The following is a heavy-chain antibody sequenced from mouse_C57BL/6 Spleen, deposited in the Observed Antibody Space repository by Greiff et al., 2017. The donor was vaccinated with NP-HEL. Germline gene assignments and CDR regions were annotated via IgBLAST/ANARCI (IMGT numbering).Heavy chain of an antibody. D-gene: IGHD2-1*01. CDR2: IYPGDGDT. V-gene: IGHV1-82*01. Sequence: VKLQESGPELVKPGASVKISCKASGYAFSSSWMNWVKQRPGKGLEWIGRIYPGDGDTNYNGKFKGKATLTADKSSSTAYMQLSSLTSEDSAVYFCARERNYGNYLDYWGQGTTLTVSS. CDR3: ARERNYGNYLDY. J-gene: IGHJ2*01. CDR1: GYAFSSSW.